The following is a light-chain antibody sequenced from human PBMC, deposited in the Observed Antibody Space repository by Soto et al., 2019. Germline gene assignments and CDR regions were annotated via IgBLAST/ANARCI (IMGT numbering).Light chain of an antibody. CDR1: QGISSY. J-gene: IGKJ5*01. V-gene: IGKV1-9*01. Sequence: DIQLTQSPSFLSASVGDRVTITCRASQGISSYLAWYQQKPGKAPKLLIYAASTLQSGVPSRFSGSGSGTEFTLTITSLQPEDFATYYSQQLNSYPPTFGKGTRLEIK. CDR3: QQLNSYPPT. CDR2: AAS.